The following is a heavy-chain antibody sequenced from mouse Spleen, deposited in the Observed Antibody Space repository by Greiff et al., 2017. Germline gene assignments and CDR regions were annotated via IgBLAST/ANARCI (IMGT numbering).Heavy chain of an antibody. CDR3: ARSGYAPYAMDY. J-gene: IGHJ4*01. D-gene: IGHD3-1*01. V-gene: IGHV5-9-1*01. Sequence: EVMLVESGGGLVKPGGSLKLSCAASGFTFSSYAMSWVRQTPEKRLEWVATISSGGGYTYYPDSVKGRFTISRDNAKNTLYLQMSSLRSEDTAMYYCARSGYAPYAMDYWGQGTSVTVSS. CDR1: GFTFSSYA. CDR2: ISSGGGYT.